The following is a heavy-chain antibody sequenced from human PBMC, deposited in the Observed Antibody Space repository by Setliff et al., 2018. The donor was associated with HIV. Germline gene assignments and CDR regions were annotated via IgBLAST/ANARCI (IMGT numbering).Heavy chain of an antibody. CDR2: IYHSGKT. CDR1: GGSISDNKYY. V-gene: IGHV4-39*07. D-gene: IGHD6-13*01. CDR3: ARGSLYSSSSCFDY. J-gene: IGHJ4*02. Sequence: SETLSLTCSVSGGSISDNKYYWSWIRQPPGKGLEWTGSIYHSGKTYYNPSLKSRLTISVDTSKNQFSLKLSSVTAADTAVYYCARGSLYSSSSCFDYWGQGTLVTVSS.